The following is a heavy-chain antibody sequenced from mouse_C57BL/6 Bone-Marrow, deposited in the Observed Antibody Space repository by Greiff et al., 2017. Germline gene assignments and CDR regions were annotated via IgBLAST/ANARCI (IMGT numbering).Heavy chain of an antibody. V-gene: IGHV7-1*01. Sequence: EVKLVESGGGLVQSGRSLRLSRATSGFTFSDFYMEWVRQAPGKGLEWIAASRNKANDYTTEYSASVKGRFIVSRDTSQSILYLQMNALRAEDTAIYYCAREGDYAMDYWGQGTSVTVSS. J-gene: IGHJ4*01. CDR1: GFTFSDFY. CDR3: AREGDYAMDY. CDR2: SRNKANDYTT.